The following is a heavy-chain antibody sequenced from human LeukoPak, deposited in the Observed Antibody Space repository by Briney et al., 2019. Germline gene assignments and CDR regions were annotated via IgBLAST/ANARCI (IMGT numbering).Heavy chain of an antibody. CDR3: ARVSGDSSGWYRWFDP. CDR2: INHSGST. Sequence: PSETLSLTCAVYGGSFSGYYWSWIRQPPGKGLEWIGEINHSGSTNYNPSLKSRVTISVDTSKNQFSLKLSSVTAADTAVYYCARVSGDSSGWYRWFDPWGQGTLVTVSS. J-gene: IGHJ5*02. V-gene: IGHV4-34*01. CDR1: GGSFSGYY. D-gene: IGHD6-19*01.